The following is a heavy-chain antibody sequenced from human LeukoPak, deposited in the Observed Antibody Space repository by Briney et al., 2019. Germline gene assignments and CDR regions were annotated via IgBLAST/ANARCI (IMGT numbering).Heavy chain of an antibody. D-gene: IGHD2-15*01. CDR3: AKDDCSGGSCYYYYGMDV. CDR1: GFTVSSNY. CDR2: ISGSGGST. V-gene: IGHV3-23*01. Sequence: GGSLRLSCAASGFTVSSNYMSWVRQAPGKGLKWVSPISGSGGSTYYADSVKGRFTISRDNSKNTLYLQMNSLRAEDTAVYYCAKDDCSGGSCYYYYGMDVWGQGATVTVSS. J-gene: IGHJ6*02.